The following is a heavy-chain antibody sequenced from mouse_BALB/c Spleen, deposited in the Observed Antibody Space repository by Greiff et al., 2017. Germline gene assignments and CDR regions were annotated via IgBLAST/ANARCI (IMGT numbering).Heavy chain of an antibody. CDR3: AHRSYAMDY. J-gene: IGHJ4*01. V-gene: IGHV1S81*02. D-gene: IGHD2-14*01. Sequence: QVQLQQPGAELVKPGASVKLSCKASGYTFTSYWMHWVKQRPGQGLEWIGEINPSNGRTNYNEKFKSKATLTVDKSSSTAYMQLSSLTSEDSAVYYCAHRSYAMDYWGQEPQSPSPQ. CDR1: GYTFTSYW. CDR2: INPSNGRT.